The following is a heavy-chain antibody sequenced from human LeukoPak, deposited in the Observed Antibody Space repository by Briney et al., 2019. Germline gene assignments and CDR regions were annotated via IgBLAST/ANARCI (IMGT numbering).Heavy chain of an antibody. CDR2: IHYTGRT. V-gene: IGHV4-59*01. CDR1: GGSISGYY. CDR3: ARILDSGLADY. D-gene: IGHD3-22*01. Sequence: SETLSLTCTGSGGSISGYYWTWIRQPPGKGLEWIAYIHYTGRTNYNPSLKSRVTISVDTSNNQFSLKLNSVTAADTAVYYCARILDSGLADYWGQGTLVTVSS. J-gene: IGHJ4*02.